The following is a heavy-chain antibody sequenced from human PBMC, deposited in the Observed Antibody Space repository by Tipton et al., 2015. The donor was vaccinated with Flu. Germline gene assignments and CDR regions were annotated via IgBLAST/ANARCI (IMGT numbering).Heavy chain of an antibody. J-gene: IGHJ2*01. CDR1: GGSISSYY. V-gene: IGHV4-59*01. Sequence: LRLSCTVSGGSISSYYWSWIRQPPGKGLAWIGYIYYSGSTNYTPSLKSRVTISVDTSKNQFSLKLSSVTAADTAVYYCARACDPRIRYFDLWGRGTLVTVSS. CDR3: ARACDPRIRYFDL. CDR2: IYYSGST. D-gene: IGHD3-10*01.